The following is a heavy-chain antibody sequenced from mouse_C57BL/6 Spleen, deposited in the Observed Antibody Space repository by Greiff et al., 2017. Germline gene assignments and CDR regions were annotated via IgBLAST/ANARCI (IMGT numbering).Heavy chain of an antibody. V-gene: IGHV1-64*01. J-gene: IGHJ2*01. Sequence: QVQLQQPGAELVKPGASVKLSCKASGYTFTSYWMHWVKQRPGQGLEWIGMIHPNSGSTNYNEKFKSKATLTVDKSSSTAYMQLSSLTSEDSAVYYCARWGTTVVFDYWGQGTTLTVSS. CDR1: GYTFTSYW. CDR2: IHPNSGST. D-gene: IGHD1-1*01. CDR3: ARWGTTVVFDY.